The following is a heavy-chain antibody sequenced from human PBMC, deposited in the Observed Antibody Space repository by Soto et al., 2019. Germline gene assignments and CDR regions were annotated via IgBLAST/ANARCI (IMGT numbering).Heavy chain of an antibody. J-gene: IGHJ4*02. D-gene: IGHD4-17*01. CDR1: GFTFSSYA. CDR3: ARKNYGDYYFDY. V-gene: IGHV3-30-3*01. Sequence: GGSLRLSCAASGFTFSSYAMHWVRQAPGKGLEWVAVISYDGSNKYYADSVKGPFTISRDNSRYTLYLQMNSLRAEDTAVYYCARKNYGDYYFDYWGQGTLVTVSS. CDR2: ISYDGSNK.